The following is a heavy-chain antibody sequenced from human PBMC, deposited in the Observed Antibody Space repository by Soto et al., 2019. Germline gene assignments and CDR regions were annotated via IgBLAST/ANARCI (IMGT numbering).Heavy chain of an antibody. V-gene: IGHV4-59*01. J-gene: IGHJ5*02. CDR1: GGSISSYY. D-gene: IGHD6-6*01. CDR2: IYYSGST. CDR3: ARNPWEYSSSPRNWFDP. Sequence: QVQLQESGPGLVKPSETLSLTCTVSGGSISSYYWSWIRQPPGKGLEWIGYIYYSGSTNDNPSLKSRVTISVDTSKNQFSLKLSSVTAADTAVYYCARNPWEYSSSPRNWFDPWGQGTLVTVSS.